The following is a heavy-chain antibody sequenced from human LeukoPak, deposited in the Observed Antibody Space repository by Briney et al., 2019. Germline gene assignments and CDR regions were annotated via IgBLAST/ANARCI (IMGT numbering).Heavy chain of an antibody. J-gene: IGHJ3*02. CDR1: GYTFTSYY. D-gene: IGHD6-19*01. CDR3: ARELSRGWYRRPSGDGAFDI. V-gene: IGHV1-46*03. CDR2: INPSGGST. Sequence: ASVKVSCKASGYTFTSYYMHWVRQAPGQGLEWMGIINPSGGSTSYAQKFQGRVTMTRDTSTSTVYMELSSLRSEDTAVYYCARELSRGWYRRPSGDGAFDIWGQGTMVTVSS.